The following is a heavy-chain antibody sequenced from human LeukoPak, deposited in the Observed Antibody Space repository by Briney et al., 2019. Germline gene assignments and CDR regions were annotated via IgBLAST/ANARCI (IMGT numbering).Heavy chain of an antibody. Sequence: ASVKVSCKVSGYTFTDYYMHWVQQAPGKGLEWMGLVDPEDGETIYAEKFQGRVTITADTSTDTAYMELSSLRSEDTAVYYCATDSHPYCTNGVCYAYWGQGTLVTVSS. D-gene: IGHD2-8*01. V-gene: IGHV1-69-2*01. CDR2: VDPEDGET. J-gene: IGHJ4*02. CDR3: ATDSHPYCTNGVCYAY. CDR1: GYTFTDYY.